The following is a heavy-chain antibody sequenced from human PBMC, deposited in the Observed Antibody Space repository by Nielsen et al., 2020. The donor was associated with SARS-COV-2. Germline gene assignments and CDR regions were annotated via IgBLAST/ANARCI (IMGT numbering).Heavy chain of an antibody. Sequence: SLKISCAASGFTFDDSAMHWVRQAPGKGLEWVSGISWNSGSIDYADSVKGRFTISRDNAENSLYLQMNSLRDEDTAVYYCARDQDGGAATSNWYFDLWGRGTLVIVSS. J-gene: IGHJ2*01. CDR2: ISWNSGSI. CDR1: GFTFDDSA. D-gene: IGHD6-25*01. V-gene: IGHV3-9*01. CDR3: ARDQDGGAATSNWYFDL.